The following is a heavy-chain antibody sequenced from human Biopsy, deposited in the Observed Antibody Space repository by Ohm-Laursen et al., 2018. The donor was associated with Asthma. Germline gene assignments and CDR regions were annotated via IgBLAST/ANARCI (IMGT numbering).Heavy chain of an antibody. D-gene: IGHD5-12*01. V-gene: IGHV1-3*04. CDR2: VNTGNGDT. J-gene: IGHJ6*02. CDR1: GYNFISFA. CDR3: ARGYSGSDRIVYYYSGMEV. Sequence: SSVKVSCKASGYNFISFAIHWVRQAPGQRLEWMGWVNTGNGDTKYSQMFEGRVTITADESTSTAYMELSSLRSEDTAVYYCARGYSGSDRIVYYYSGMEVWGPGTTVTVSS.